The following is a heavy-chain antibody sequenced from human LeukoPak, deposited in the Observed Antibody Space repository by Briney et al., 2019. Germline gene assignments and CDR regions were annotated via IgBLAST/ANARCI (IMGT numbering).Heavy chain of an antibody. D-gene: IGHD6-6*01. V-gene: IGHV4-30-4*08. CDR1: GGSFSGYY. J-gene: IGHJ3*02. Sequence: SETLSLTCAVYGGSFSGYYWSWIRQPPGKGLEWIGYIYYSGSTYYNPSLKSRVTISVDTSKNQFSLKLSSVTAADTAVYYCARGQLDDPFDIWGQGTMVTVSS. CDR2: IYYSGST. CDR3: ARGQLDDPFDI.